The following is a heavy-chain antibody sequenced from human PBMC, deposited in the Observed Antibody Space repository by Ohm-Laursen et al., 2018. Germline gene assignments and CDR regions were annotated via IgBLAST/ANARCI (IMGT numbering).Heavy chain of an antibody. D-gene: IGHD3-22*01. Sequence: PTQTLTLTCTFSGFSLSTSGMCVSWIRQPPGKALEWLARIDWDDDKYYSTSLKTRLTISKDTSKNQVVLTMTNMDPVDTATYYCARHYYDSSGYYYNWFDPWGQGTLVTVSS. CDR3: ARHYYDSSGYYYNWFDP. CDR1: GFSLSTSGMC. J-gene: IGHJ5*02. CDR2: IDWDDDK. V-gene: IGHV2-70*11.